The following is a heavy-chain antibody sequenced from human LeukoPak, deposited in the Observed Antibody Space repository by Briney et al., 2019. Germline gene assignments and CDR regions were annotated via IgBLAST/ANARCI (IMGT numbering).Heavy chain of an antibody. D-gene: IGHD5-18*01. J-gene: IGHJ4*02. V-gene: IGHV4-38-2*02. CDR3: ARIFIRNGYSSYFDY. CDR2: VYQSGTT. CDR1: GFSISSGHY. Sequence: SETLSLTCTVSGFSISSGHYWGWVRQPPGAGLEWIESVYQSGTTYYNPSLKSRVTTSVDMSKNQFSLRLRPVTAADTAVYYCARIFIRNGYSSYFDYWGQGTLVTVSS.